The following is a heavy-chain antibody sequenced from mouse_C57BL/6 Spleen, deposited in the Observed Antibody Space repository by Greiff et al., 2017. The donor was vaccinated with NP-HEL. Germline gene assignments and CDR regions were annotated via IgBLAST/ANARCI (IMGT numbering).Heavy chain of an antibody. J-gene: IGHJ4*01. CDR2: IWSGGST. D-gene: IGHD1-1*01. CDR3: ARIEYYGSSYDAMDY. V-gene: IGHV2-2*01. CDR1: GFSLTSYG. Sequence: QVQLKQSGPGLVQPSQSLSITCTVSGFSLTSYGVHWVRQSPGKGLEWLGVIWSGGSTDYNAAFISRLSISKDNSKSQVFFKMNSLQADDTAIYYCARIEYYGSSYDAMDYWGQGTSVTVSS.